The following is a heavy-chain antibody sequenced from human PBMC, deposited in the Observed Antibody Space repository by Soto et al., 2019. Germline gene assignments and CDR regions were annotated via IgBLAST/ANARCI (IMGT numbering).Heavy chain of an antibody. D-gene: IGHD2-15*01. CDR1: GGSISSYY. Sequence: PSETLSLTCTVSGGSISSYYWSWIRQPPGKGLEWIGYIYYSGSTNYNPSLKSRVTISVDTSKNQFSLKLSSVTAADTAVYYCAGGVVGVVVAATTFDHWGQGTLVTVPQ. J-gene: IGHJ4*02. CDR2: IYYSGST. V-gene: IGHV4-59*01. CDR3: AGGVVGVVVAATTFDH.